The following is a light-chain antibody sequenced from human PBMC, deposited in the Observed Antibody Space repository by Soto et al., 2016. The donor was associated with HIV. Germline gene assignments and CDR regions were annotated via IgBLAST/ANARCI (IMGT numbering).Light chain of an antibody. J-gene: IGKJ3*01. CDR2: KAS. V-gene: IGKV1-5*03. CDR1: QSINIW. CDR3: QQYNSDPFT. Sequence: DIQMTQSPSTLSASVGDRVTITCRASQSINIWLAWYQQKPGKAPKLLIYKASSLESGVPSRFSGSGSGTEFTLTISSLQPDDFATYYCQQYNSDPFTFGLGPKWISN.